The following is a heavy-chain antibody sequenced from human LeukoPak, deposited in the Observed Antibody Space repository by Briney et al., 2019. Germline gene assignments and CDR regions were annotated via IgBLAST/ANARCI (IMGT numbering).Heavy chain of an antibody. Sequence: ASVKVSCKVSGYTLTELSMHWVRQAPAKGLEWMGGFDPEDGETIYAQKFQGRVTMTEDTSTDTAYMELSSLRSEDTAVYYCATCSGVVVAAGFWFDPWGQGTLVTVSS. CDR2: FDPEDGET. J-gene: IGHJ5*02. CDR3: ATCSGVVVAAGFWFDP. V-gene: IGHV1-24*01. D-gene: IGHD2-15*01. CDR1: GYTLTELS.